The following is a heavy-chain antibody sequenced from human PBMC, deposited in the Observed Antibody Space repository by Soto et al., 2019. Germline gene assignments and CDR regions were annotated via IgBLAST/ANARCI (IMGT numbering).Heavy chain of an antibody. CDR3: ATQWVIEYLQH. J-gene: IGHJ1*01. D-gene: IGHD1-26*01. Sequence: QVQLVESGGGVVQPGRSLRLSCAASGFTFSSYGMHWVRQAPGKGLEWVAVISYDGSNKYYADSVKGRFTISRDNSKNTLYLQMNRLRAEDTAVYYCATQWVIEYLQHLGQGTLVTVSS. V-gene: IGHV3-30*03. CDR1: GFTFSSYG. CDR2: ISYDGSNK.